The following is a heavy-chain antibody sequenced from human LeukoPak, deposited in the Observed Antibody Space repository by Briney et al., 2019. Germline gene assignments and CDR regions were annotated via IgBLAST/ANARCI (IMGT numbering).Heavy chain of an antibody. CDR2: INPHSGGT. CDR1: GYTFTGYY. J-gene: IGHJ6*03. V-gene: IGHV1-2*02. CDR3: ARGVVAATFYYYMDV. Sequence: GASVKVSCKPSGYTFTGYYIQWVRQAPGQGLEWMGWINPHSGGTNYAPKFQGRVSMTRDTSISTAHMELSRLRSDDTAVYYCARGVVAATFYYYMDVWGKGTTVTVSS. D-gene: IGHD2-15*01.